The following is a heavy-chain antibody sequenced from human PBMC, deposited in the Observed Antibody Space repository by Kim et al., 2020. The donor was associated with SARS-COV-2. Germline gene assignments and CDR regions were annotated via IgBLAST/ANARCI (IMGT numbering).Heavy chain of an antibody. V-gene: IGHV3-30-3*01. J-gene: IGHJ4*01. CDR2: ISYDGSNK. CDR3: ARGNYPEAVSRGDY. CDR1: GLSFGDSA. D-gene: IGHD3-10*01. Sequence: GGSLRLSCAASGLSFGDSAMNWVRQAPGKGLEWVAVISYDGSNKYYADSVKGRFTISRDNSKNTLFLQMNSLRVEDTAVYYCARGNYPEAVSRGDY.